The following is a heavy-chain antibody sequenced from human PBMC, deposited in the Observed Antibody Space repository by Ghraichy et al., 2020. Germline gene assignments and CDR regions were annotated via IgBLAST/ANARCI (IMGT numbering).Heavy chain of an antibody. CDR1: GFTFSSYG. D-gene: IGHD3-10*01. J-gene: IGHJ6*02. CDR2: ISYDGSNK. Sequence: GGSLRLSCAASGFTFSSYGVHWVRQAPGKGLEWVAVISYDGSNKYYADSVKGRFTISRDNSKNTLYLQMNSLRAEDTAVYYCAKDLMGRSGNFYYYYGMDVWGQGTTVTVSS. CDR3: AKDLMGRSGNFYYYYGMDV. V-gene: IGHV3-30*18.